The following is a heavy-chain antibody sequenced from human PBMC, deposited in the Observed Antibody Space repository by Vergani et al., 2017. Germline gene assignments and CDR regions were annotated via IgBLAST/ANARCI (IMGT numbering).Heavy chain of an antibody. D-gene: IGHD3-22*01. Sequence: QVQLQESGPGLVKPSETLSLICTVSGGSISSYYWSWIRQPPGKGLEWIGYIYYSGSTNYNPSLKSRVTISVDTSKNQFSLKLSSVTAADTAVYYCAREVNYYDSSGYHVFDYWGQGTLVTVSS. J-gene: IGHJ4*02. CDR1: GGSISSYY. V-gene: IGHV4-59*01. CDR2: IYYSGST. CDR3: AREVNYYDSSGYHVFDY.